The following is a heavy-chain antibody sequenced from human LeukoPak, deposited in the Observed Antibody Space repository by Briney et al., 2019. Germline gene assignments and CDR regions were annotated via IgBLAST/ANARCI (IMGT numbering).Heavy chain of an antibody. D-gene: IGHD1-26*01. CDR2: IYHSGST. CDR3: ASQISGSYC. CDR1: GGSISSGGYY. V-gene: IGHV4-30-2*01. Sequence: SETLSLTCTVSGGSISSGGYYWSWIRQPPGKGLEWIGYIYHSGSTYYNPSLKSRVTISVDRSKNQFSLKLSSVTAADTAVYYCASQISGSYCWGQGTLVTVSS. J-gene: IGHJ4*02.